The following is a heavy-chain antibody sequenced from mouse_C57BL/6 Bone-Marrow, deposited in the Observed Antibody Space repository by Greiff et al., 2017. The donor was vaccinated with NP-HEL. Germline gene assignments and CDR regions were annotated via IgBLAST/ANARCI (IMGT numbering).Heavy chain of an antibody. CDR3: ARDGSSLAWFAY. CDR1: GYTFTSHW. CDR2: IYPSDSET. J-gene: IGHJ3*01. V-gene: IGHV1-61*01. D-gene: IGHD1-1*01. Sequence: VQLQQPGAELVRPGSSVKLSCKASGYTFTSHWMDWVKQRPGQGLEWIGNIYPSDSETHYNQKFKDKATLTVDKSSSTAYMQLSSLTSEDSAVYYCARDGSSLAWFAYWGQGTLVTVSA.